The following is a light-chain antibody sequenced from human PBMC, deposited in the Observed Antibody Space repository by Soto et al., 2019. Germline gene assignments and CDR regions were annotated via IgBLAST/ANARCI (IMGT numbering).Light chain of an antibody. CDR2: GAS. Sequence: EIVLTHSPGTLSLSPGERATLSCRASQSVSNNYLAWYRQKPGQAPRLLIYGASNRATGIPDRFSGSGSGTEFTLTISSLQSEDSAVYYCHQYNNWPKKFGQGTKVDIK. CDR3: HQYNNWPKK. J-gene: IGKJ1*01. V-gene: IGKV3D-15*01. CDR1: QSVSNN.